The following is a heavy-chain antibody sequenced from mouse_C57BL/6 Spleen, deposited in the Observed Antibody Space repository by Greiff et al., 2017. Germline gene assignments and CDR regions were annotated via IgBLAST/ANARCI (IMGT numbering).Heavy chain of an antibody. J-gene: IGHJ1*03. Sequence: VQLQQSGPELVKPGASVKISCKASGYAFSSSWMNWVKQRPGKGLEWIGRIYPGDGDTNYNGKFKGKATLTADKSSSTAYMQLSSLTSEDSAVYFCATGTTGKWYFDVWGTGTTVTVSS. CDR3: ATGTTGKWYFDV. CDR1: GYAFSSSW. CDR2: IYPGDGDT. D-gene: IGHD4-1*01. V-gene: IGHV1-82*01.